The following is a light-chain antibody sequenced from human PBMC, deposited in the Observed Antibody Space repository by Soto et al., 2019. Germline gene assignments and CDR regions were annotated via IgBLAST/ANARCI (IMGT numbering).Light chain of an antibody. V-gene: IGKV3-20*01. CDR3: QKYGSSPPIT. CDR1: QSVSSSY. J-gene: IGKJ5*01. CDR2: GAS. Sequence: EIVLTQSPGTLSLSPGERATLSCRASQSVSSSYLAWYQQKTGQAPRLLIYGASSRATGIPDRFSGSGSGTDFTLTISRLEPEEFAEYYCQKYGSSPPITFGQGTRLEIK.